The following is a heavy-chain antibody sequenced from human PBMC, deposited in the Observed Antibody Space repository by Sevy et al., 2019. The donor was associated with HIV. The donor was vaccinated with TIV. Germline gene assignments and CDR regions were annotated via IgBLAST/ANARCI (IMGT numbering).Heavy chain of an antibody. CDR1: GGSISSSSYY. J-gene: IGHJ4*02. V-gene: IGHV4-39*01. Sequence: SETLSLTCTVSGGSISSSSYYWGWIRQPPGKGLVWIGSIYYSGSTYYNPSLKSRVTISVDTSKNQFSLKLSSVTAADTAVYYCARQSPNYDFWSGYKPASYYFDYWGQGTLVTVSS. CDR3: ARQSPNYDFWSGYKPASYYFDY. D-gene: IGHD3-3*01. CDR2: IYYSGST.